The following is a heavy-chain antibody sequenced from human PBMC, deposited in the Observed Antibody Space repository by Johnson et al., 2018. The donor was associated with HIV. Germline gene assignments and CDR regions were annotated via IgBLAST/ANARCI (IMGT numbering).Heavy chain of an antibody. CDR1: GIAFSTNW. CDR3: AGERGDSSRTAFDI. D-gene: IGHD6-19*01. Sequence: VQLVESGGDLVQPGGSLRLSCVGSGIAFSTNWMHWVRQAPGKGLVWVSGIKWNGGSTYYADSVKGRFTISRDNSKNTLYLQMNSLRAEDTAVYYCAGERGDSSRTAFDIWGQGTMVTVSA. CDR2: IKWNGGST. J-gene: IGHJ3*02. V-gene: IGHV3-74*01.